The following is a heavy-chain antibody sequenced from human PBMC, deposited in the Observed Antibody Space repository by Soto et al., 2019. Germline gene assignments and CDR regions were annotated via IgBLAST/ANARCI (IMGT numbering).Heavy chain of an antibody. CDR3: ARDCSVGSCYPVLGA. D-gene: IGHD2-15*01. CDR2: IYSGGST. V-gene: IGHV3-53*01. CDR1: GFTVSSSY. Sequence: ESGGGLIQPGGSLRLSCAASGFTVSSSYMSWVRQAPGKGLEWVSFIYSGGSTYYADSVKGRFTISRENSKNTLYLQMNSLRAEDTAVYYCARDCSVGSCYPVLGAWGQGTLVTVSS. J-gene: IGHJ4*02.